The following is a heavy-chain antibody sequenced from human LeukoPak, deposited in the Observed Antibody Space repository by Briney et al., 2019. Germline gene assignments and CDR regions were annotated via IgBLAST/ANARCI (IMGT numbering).Heavy chain of an antibody. V-gene: IGHV1-24*01. CDR2: FDPEGSKR. CDR3: AREEGGSDP. J-gene: IGHJ5*02. Sequence: ASVKVFCKVSGYPLTELPMHWVRQAPGKGLELMGGFDPEGSKRIYAQKFQGRVTMTEDTSTDTAYMELSSLRSDDTAVYYCAREEGGSDPWGQGTLVTVSS. CDR1: GYPLTELP.